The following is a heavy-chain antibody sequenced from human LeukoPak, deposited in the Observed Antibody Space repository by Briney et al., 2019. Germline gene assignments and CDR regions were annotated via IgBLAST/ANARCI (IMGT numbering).Heavy chain of an antibody. CDR2: TNHSGST. J-gene: IGHJ3*02. V-gene: IGHV4-34*01. CDR1: GGSFSGYY. CDR3: GGCSGYYSTAFDI. D-gene: IGHD3-22*01. Sequence: PSETLSLTCAVYGGSFSGYYWSWIRQPPGKGLEWIGETNHSGSTNYNPSLRSRVTISVDTSKNQFSLKLSSVTAADTAVYYCGGCSGYYSTAFDIWGQGTMVTVSS.